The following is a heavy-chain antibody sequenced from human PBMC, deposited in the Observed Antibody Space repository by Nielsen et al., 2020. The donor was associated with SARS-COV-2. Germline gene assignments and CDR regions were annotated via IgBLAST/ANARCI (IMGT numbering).Heavy chain of an antibody. Sequence: SETLSLTCGVYGGSFSDYYWTWIRQAPGKGLEWIGELNQSGSTNYNPSLKSRVTISVDTSKTQISLRLSSVTAADTAVYYCARGKVSRSTWVHYNNYGMGVWGQGTTVTVSS. D-gene: IGHD6-13*01. J-gene: IGHJ6*02. CDR1: GGSFSDYY. V-gene: IGHV4-34*01. CDR3: ARGKVSRSTWVHYNNYGMGV. CDR2: LNQSGST.